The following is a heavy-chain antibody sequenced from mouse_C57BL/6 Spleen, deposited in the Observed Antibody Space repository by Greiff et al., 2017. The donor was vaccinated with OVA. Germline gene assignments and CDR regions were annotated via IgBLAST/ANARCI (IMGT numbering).Heavy chain of an antibody. CDR2: ISDGGSYT. V-gene: IGHV5-4*03. D-gene: IGHD2-5*01. J-gene: IGHJ1*03. CDR3: VYSNYGYFDV. CDR1: GFTFSSYA. Sequence: EVKVVESGGGLVKPGGSLKLSCAASGFTFSSYAMSWVRQTPEKRLEWVATISDGGSYTYYPDNVKGRFTISRDNAKNNLYLQMSHLKSEDTAMYYCVYSNYGYFDVWGTGTTVTVSS.